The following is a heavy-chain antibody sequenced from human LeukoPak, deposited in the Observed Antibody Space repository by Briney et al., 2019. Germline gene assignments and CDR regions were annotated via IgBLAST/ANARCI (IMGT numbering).Heavy chain of an antibody. CDR2: IYHSGST. V-gene: IGHV4-38-2*01. Sequence: SETLSLTCAVSGYSISSGYYWGWIRQPPGKGLEWIGSIYHSGSTYYNPSLKSRVTISVGTSKNQFSLKLSSVTAADTAVYYCARARGYSTSYDPFDIWGQGTMVTVSS. CDR1: GYSISSGYY. CDR3: ARARGYSTSYDPFDI. D-gene: IGHD1-26*01. J-gene: IGHJ3*02.